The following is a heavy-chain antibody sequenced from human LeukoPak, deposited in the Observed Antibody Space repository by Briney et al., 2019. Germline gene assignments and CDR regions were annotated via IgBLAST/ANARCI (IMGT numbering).Heavy chain of an antibody. CDR2: IKPDGNDK. J-gene: IGHJ4*02. Sequence: ETLSLTCTVSGGSISTYYWNWIRQPPGKGLEWVATIKPDGNDKFLVDSVKGRFTISRDNAKTSLFLQMNSLRAEDTAMYYCTTSDCEYWGQGALVTVSS. V-gene: IGHV3-7*03. CDR3: TTSDCEY. CDR1: GGSISTYY.